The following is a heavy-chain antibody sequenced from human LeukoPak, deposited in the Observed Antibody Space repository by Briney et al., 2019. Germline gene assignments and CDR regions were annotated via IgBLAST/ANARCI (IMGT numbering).Heavy chain of an antibody. D-gene: IGHD2-15*01. J-gene: IGHJ5*02. Sequence: PSETLSLTCTVSGGSISSYYWSWIRQPAGKGLEWIGRIYTSGSTNYNPSLKSRVTMSVDTSKNQFSLKLSSVTAADTAVYYCARDGDGGSPEDWFDPWGQGTLVTVSS. CDR2: IYTSGST. CDR3: ARDGDGGSPEDWFDP. V-gene: IGHV4-4*07. CDR1: GGSISSYY.